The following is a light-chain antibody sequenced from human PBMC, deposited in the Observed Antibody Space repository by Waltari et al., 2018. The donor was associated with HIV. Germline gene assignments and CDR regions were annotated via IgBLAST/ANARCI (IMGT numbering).Light chain of an antibody. CDR3: GTWDSGLNAYV. Sequence: QSVLTQPPSVSAAPGQKSGLACSGATTHIGSNSVSWYQQYQGRAPQLLIYDNHRRPSVTPDRFSGSKSGTSGTLDITGLQTGDEADYYCGTWDSGLNAYVFGSGTKVTVL. V-gene: IGLV1-51*01. CDR2: DNH. CDR1: TTHIGSNS. J-gene: IGLJ1*01.